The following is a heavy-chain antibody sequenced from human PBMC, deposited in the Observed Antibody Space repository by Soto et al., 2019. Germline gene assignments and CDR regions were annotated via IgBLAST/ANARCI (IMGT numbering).Heavy chain of an antibody. Sequence: EVQLLESGGGLIQPGGSLRLSCVASGFTFSSYAMTWVRQAPGKGLQWVSAISGSGGTEYYEDSVKGRFTISRDNSMNTLYLQMNSLRCDDTAVYYCGKVGRVGDGSRPLGYWGQGTLVTVSS. V-gene: IGHV3-23*01. CDR3: GKVGRVGDGSRPLGY. J-gene: IGHJ4*02. D-gene: IGHD2-15*01. CDR2: ISGSGGTE. CDR1: GFTFSSYA.